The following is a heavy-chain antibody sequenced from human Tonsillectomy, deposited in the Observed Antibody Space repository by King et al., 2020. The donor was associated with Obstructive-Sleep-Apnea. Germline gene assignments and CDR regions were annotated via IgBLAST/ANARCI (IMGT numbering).Heavy chain of an antibody. J-gene: IGHJ4*02. D-gene: IGHD2-15*01. Sequence: QLQESGPGLLKPSETLSLTCTVSGGSISSYYWSWMRHPPGKALEWIVYIYCSGSTNYIPSLKILVTIAVDTSKNLFSLKLSSVTAADTAVYYCARHPNCSGGSCYASDYFDYWGQGTLVTVSS. CDR1: GGSISSYY. CDR2: IYCSGST. V-gene: IGHV4-59*08. CDR3: ARHPNCSGGSCYASDYFDY.